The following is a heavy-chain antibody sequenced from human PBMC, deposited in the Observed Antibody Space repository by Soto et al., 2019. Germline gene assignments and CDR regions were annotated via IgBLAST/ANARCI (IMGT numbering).Heavy chain of an antibody. Sequence: PSETLSPTCAVYGGSFSGYYWSWIRQPPGKGLEWIGEINHSGSTNYNPSLKSRVTISVDTSKNQFSLKLSSVTAEDTAVYYCARARSTGSSYAWGYYYYDMDIWGQGTTVTVS. CDR3: ARARSTGSSYAWGYYYYDMDI. D-gene: IGHD4-4*01. CDR1: GGSFSGYY. J-gene: IGHJ6*02. CDR2: INHSGST. V-gene: IGHV4-34*01.